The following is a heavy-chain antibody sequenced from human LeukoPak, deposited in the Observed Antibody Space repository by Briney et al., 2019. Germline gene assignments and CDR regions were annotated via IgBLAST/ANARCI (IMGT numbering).Heavy chain of an antibody. J-gene: IGHJ4*02. CDR3: AKDYGDYFLNFDY. D-gene: IGHD4-17*01. CDR1: GFTFSSYA. CDR2: ITGSGSTT. Sequence: GGSLRLSCAASGFTFSSYAMSWVRQAPGKGLEWVSAITGSGSTTYHADSVKGRFTFSRDNSKNTLYLQMNSLRAEDTAVYYCAKDYGDYFLNFDYWGQGTLVTVSS. V-gene: IGHV3-23*01.